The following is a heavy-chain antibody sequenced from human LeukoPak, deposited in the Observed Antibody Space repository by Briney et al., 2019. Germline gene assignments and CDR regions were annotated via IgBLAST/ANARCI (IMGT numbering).Heavy chain of an antibody. J-gene: IGHJ6*03. CDR2: ISAYNGNT. Sequence: ASVKVSCKASGYTFTSYGISWVRQAPGQGLEWMGWISAYNGNTNYAQKLQGRVTMTTDTSTSTAYMELSSLRSEDTAVYYCASTLRWTYYYYYYMDVWGKGTTVTVSS. D-gene: IGHD3/OR15-3a*01. V-gene: IGHV1-18*01. CDR3: ASTLRWTYYYYYYMDV. CDR1: GYTFTSYG.